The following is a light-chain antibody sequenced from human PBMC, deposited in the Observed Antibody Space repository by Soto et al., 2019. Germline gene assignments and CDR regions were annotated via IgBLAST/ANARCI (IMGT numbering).Light chain of an antibody. Sequence: DIQLTQSPSFLSASVGDRVTITCRASQGISSYLAWYQQKPGKAPKLLIYAASTLQSGVPSRFSGSGSGTEFTLTISRRQPEDFATYYCQQLNSFPITFGQGTRLEIK. CDR1: QGISSY. J-gene: IGKJ5*01. V-gene: IGKV1-9*01. CDR3: QQLNSFPIT. CDR2: AAS.